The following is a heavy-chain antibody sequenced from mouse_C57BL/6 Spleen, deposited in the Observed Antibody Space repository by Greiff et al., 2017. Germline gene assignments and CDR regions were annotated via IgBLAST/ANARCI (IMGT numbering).Heavy chain of an antibody. CDR1: GYTFTDYY. CDR3: APTGRYFDV. CDR2: INPYNGGT. J-gene: IGHJ1*03. D-gene: IGHD4-1*02. V-gene: IGHV1-19*01. Sequence: EVQLQQSGPVLVKPGASVKMSCKASGYTFTDYYMNWVKQSHGKSLEWIGVINPYNGGTSYNQKFKGKATLTVDKSSSTAYMELNSLTSEDSAVYYWAPTGRYFDVWGTGTTVTVSS.